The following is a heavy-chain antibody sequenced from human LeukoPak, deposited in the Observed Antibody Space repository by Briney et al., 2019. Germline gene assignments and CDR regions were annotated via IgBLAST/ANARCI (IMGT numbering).Heavy chain of an antibody. V-gene: IGHV4-61*01. Sequence: PSETLSLTCTVSGGSVSSGRYYWSWIRQPPGKGLEWIGYISYSGSTNYNPSLKSRVTISVDTSKDQFSLKLSSVTAADTAVYYCARDEPTLLAFDIWGQGTMVTVSS. CDR1: GGSVSSGRYY. J-gene: IGHJ3*02. CDR2: ISYSGST. CDR3: ARDEPTLLAFDI.